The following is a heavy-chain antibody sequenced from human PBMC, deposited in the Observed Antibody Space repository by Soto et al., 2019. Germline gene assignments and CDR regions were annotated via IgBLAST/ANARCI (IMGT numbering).Heavy chain of an antibody. V-gene: IGHV1-69*01. Sequence: QVQLVQSGAEVKKPGSSVKVSCKASGGTFSSYAISWVRQAPGQGLEWMGGIIPIFGTANYAQKFQGRVTITADESTSTAYMELSSLRSEDTAVYYCARDNGAYGDYGGENRFDPWGQGTLVTVSS. CDR1: GGTFSSYA. CDR3: ARDNGAYGDYGGENRFDP. J-gene: IGHJ5*02. D-gene: IGHD4-17*01. CDR2: IIPIFGTA.